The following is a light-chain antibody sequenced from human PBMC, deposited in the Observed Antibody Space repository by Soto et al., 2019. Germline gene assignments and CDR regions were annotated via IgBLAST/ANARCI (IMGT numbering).Light chain of an antibody. J-gene: IGKJ5*01. Sequence: DIQMTQSPSSLSASVGDRVTITCRASQAISSYLDWFQQKPGKAPKSLXYAASSLQSGVPSRFSGSGSGTDFTLTISSLQPEDFETYYCQQHNTYPITFGQGTRLEI. CDR1: QAISSY. CDR2: AAS. V-gene: IGKV1-16*01. CDR3: QQHNTYPIT.